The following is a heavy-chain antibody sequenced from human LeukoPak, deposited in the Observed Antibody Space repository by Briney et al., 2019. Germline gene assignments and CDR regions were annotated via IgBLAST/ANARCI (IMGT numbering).Heavy chain of an antibody. J-gene: IGHJ6*03. CDR3: ARESGWLRSYYYYMDV. CDR2: IVVGSGNT. Sequence: ASVKVSCKASGFTFTSSAMQWVRQARGQRLEWIGWIVVGSGNTNYAQKLQGRVTMTTDTSTSTAYMELRSLRSDDTAVYYCARESGWLRSYYYYMDVWGKGTTVTVSS. V-gene: IGHV1-58*02. D-gene: IGHD5-12*01. CDR1: GFTFTSSA.